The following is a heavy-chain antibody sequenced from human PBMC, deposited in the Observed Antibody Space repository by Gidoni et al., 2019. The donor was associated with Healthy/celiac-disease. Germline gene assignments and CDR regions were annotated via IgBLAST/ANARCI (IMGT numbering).Heavy chain of an antibody. CDR1: GYSFTSYW. CDR3: ARIGVFGPIPATHNCFDP. D-gene: IGHD2-2*01. J-gene: IGHJ5*02. CDR2: IYPGDSDT. Sequence: EVQLVQSGAEVKKPGESLKTSCKGSGYSFTSYWIGWVRQMPGKGMEWMGIIYPGDSDTRYSPSFQGQVTISADKSISTAYLQWSSLKASDTAMYYCARIGVFGPIPATHNCFDPWGQGTLVTVSS. V-gene: IGHV5-51*01.